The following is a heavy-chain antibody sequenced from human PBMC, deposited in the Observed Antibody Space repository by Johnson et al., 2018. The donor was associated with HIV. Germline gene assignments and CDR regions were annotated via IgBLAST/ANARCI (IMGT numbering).Heavy chain of an antibody. D-gene: IGHD3-22*01. CDR2: ISGSGGST. CDR1: GFTFSSYA. Sequence: VQLVESGGGVVQPGRSLRLSCAASGFTFSSYAMHWVRQAPGKGLEWVSAISGSGGSTYSADSLKGRFTISRNNSKNTLYLQMNSLRAEDTAVYSCARESGWGHDAFDIWGQGTMVIVSS. V-gene: IGHV3-23*04. CDR3: ARESGWGHDAFDI. J-gene: IGHJ3*02.